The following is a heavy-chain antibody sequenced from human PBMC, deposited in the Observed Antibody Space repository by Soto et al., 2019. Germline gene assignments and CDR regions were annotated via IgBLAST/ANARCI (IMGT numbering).Heavy chain of an antibody. V-gene: IGHV3-23*01. D-gene: IGHD3-10*01. Sequence: GGSLRLSCAASGFTFSSYAMSWVRQAPGKGLEWVSAISGSGGSTYYANSVKGRFTISRDNSKNTLYLQMNSLRAEDTAVYYCAKTTNLLWFGELLTTYYYGMDVWGQGTTVTVSS. J-gene: IGHJ6*02. CDR2: ISGSGGST. CDR3: AKTTNLLWFGELLTTYYYGMDV. CDR1: GFTFSSYA.